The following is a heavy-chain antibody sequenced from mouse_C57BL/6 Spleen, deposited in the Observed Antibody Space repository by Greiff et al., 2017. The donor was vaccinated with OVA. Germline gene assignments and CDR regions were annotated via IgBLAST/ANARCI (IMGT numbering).Heavy chain of an antibody. CDR2: INPYNGGT. CDR3: VVYCGSSDDYAMDY. D-gene: IGHD1-1*01. CDR1: GYTFTDYY. J-gene: IGHJ4*01. Sequence: EVQLQEPGPVLVKPGASVKMSCKASGYTFTDYYMNWVKQSHGKSLEWIGVINPYNGGTSYNQKFKGKATLTVDTSSSTAYMELNSLTSEDSADDYCVVYCGSSDDYAMDYWGQGTSVTVSS. V-gene: IGHV1-19*01.